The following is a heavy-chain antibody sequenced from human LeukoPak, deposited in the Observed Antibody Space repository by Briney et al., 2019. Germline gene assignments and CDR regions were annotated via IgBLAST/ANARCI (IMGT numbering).Heavy chain of an antibody. CDR1: GGTFSSYA. Sequence: SVKVSCKASGGTFSSYAISWVRQAPGQGLEWMGRIIPIFGTANHAQKFQGRVTITTDESTSTAYMELSSLRSEDTAVYYCPRELYYYDSSGHFDYWGQGTLVTVSS. D-gene: IGHD3-22*01. J-gene: IGHJ4*02. CDR3: PRELYYYDSSGHFDY. V-gene: IGHV1-69*05. CDR2: IIPIFGTA.